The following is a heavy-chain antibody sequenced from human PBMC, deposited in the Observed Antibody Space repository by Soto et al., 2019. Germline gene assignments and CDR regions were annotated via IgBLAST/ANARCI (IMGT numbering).Heavy chain of an antibody. Sequence: GGSLRLSCAASGFTFSSYNMNWVRQAPGKGLEWVSSISSSGFSINYADSVKGRFSISRDNAQNSLHPQMNNLRAEDTAVYYCARNESSNFYGMDVWGQGTTVTVSS. CDR3: ARNESSNFYGMDV. D-gene: IGHD6-6*01. CDR1: GFTFSSYN. J-gene: IGHJ6*02. V-gene: IGHV3-21*01. CDR2: ISSSGFSI.